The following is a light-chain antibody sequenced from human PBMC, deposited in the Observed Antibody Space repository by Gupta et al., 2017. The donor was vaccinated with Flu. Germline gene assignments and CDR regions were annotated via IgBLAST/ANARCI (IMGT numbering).Light chain of an antibody. Sequence: SYVLTQPPSVSVAPGQTATITCGGNNLGSKSVHWYQQKPGQAPVLVVYDDNDRPSGIPERCSGSKSGNTTTLTISRVEAGDEADYYCQVWDSGSDHYVFGTGTKVTVL. CDR2: DDN. J-gene: IGLJ1*01. V-gene: IGLV3-21*02. CDR3: QVWDSGSDHYV. CDR1: NLGSKS.